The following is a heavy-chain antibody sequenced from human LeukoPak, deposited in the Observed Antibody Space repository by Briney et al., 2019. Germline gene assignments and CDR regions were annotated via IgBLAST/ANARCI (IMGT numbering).Heavy chain of an antibody. J-gene: IGHJ4*02. CDR2: INPNSGGT. CDR1: GYTFTGYY. CDR3: ARGEGEKWSPYYFDY. Sequence: ASVKVSCKASGYTFTGYYTHWVRQAPGQGLEWMGWINPNSGGTNYAQKFQGRVTMTRDTSISTAYMELSRLRSDDTAVYYCARGEGEKWSPYYFDYWGQGTLVTVSS. V-gene: IGHV1-2*02. D-gene: IGHD3-16*01.